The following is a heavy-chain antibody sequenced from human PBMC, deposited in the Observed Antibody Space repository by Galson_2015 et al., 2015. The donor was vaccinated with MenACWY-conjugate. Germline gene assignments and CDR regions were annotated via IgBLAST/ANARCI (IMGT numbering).Heavy chain of an antibody. Sequence: SVKVSCKASGDTFTTYRVHWVRQAPGQGLEWMGILNPDSGSTAYAPKLQGRITMTRDASTSTVYMALSSLRSEDTAVYYCARERGNNVYYFDYCGQGTLVAVAS. J-gene: IGHJ4*02. CDR1: GDTFTTYR. CDR2: LNPDSGST. CDR3: ARERGNNVYYFDY. V-gene: IGHV1-46*01. D-gene: IGHD1/OR15-1a*01.